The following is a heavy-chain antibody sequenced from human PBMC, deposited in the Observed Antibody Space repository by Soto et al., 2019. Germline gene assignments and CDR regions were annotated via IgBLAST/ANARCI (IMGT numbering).Heavy chain of an antibody. CDR2: ISDDGSTA. CDR1: GFTFSSYW. Sequence: GGSLRLSCAVSGFTFSSYWMHWVRQVPGKGLTWVSRISDDGSTATYADSVKGRFVISRDNAKNSLYLEMNTLRADDSGLYYCAGGPSVSSTGTGAHWGRGTLVTVSS. V-gene: IGHV3-74*01. CDR3: AGGPSVSSTGTGAH. D-gene: IGHD1-1*01. J-gene: IGHJ4*02.